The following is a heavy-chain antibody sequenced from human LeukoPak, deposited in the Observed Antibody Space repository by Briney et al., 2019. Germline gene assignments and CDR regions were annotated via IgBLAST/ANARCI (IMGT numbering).Heavy chain of an antibody. CDR2: ISESGTT. CDR3: ARLSGSSFAY. V-gene: IGHV4-39*01. J-gene: IGHJ4*02. D-gene: IGHD3-9*01. CDR1: GGSISSSSHY. Sequence: PSETLSLTSTVSGGSISSSSHYWAWIRQPPGKGLEWLATISESGTTYYNPSLKSRVTISVDTSKNQFSLKLGSVTAADTAVFYCARLSGSSFAYWGQGTLVTVSS.